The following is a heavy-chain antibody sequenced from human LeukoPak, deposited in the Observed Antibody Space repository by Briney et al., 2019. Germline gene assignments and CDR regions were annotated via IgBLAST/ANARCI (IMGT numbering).Heavy chain of an antibody. V-gene: IGHV1-18*01. D-gene: IGHD2-2*01. CDR3: ARDGLGYCSSTSCYDAFDI. J-gene: IGHJ3*02. CDR1: GYTFTSYG. CDR2: ISAYNGNT. Sequence: ASVKVSCKASGYTFTSYGISWVRQAPGQGLEWMGWISAYNGNTNYAQKLQGRVTMTTDTSTSTAYMGLRSLRSDDTAVYYCARDGLGYCSSTSCYDAFDIWGQGTMVTVSS.